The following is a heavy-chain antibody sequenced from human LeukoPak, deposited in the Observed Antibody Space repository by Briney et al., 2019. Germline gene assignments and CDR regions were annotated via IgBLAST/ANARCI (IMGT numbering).Heavy chain of an antibody. CDR1: GFTVSSNY. CDR2: IYSGGST. V-gene: IGHV3-53*01. D-gene: IGHD3-22*01. J-gene: IGHJ3*02. Sequence: GGSLRLSCAASGFTVSSNYMGWVRQAPGKGLERVSVIYSGGSTYYADSVKGRFTISRDNSKNTLYLQMNSLRAEDTAVYYCARGRPYYYDSSGYYPYDAFDIWGQGTMVTVSS. CDR3: ARGRPYYYDSSGYYPYDAFDI.